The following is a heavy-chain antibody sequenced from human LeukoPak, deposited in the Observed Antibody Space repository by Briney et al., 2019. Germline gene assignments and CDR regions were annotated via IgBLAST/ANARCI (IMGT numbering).Heavy chain of an antibody. Sequence: GGSLRLSCAASGFTFSSYGMHWVRQAPGKGLEWVAVIWYDGSNKYYADSMKGRFTISRDNSKNTLYLQMNSLRAEDTAVYYCARDEGIEMATITVDYWGQGTLVTVSS. D-gene: IGHD5-24*01. CDR3: ARDEGIEMATITVDY. CDR2: IWYDGSNK. V-gene: IGHV3-33*01. J-gene: IGHJ4*02. CDR1: GFTFSSYG.